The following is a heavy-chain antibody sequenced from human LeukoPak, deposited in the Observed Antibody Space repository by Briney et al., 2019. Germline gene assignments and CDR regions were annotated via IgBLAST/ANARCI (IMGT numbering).Heavy chain of an antibody. CDR2: ISGSGGST. CDR1: GFTFSSYA. Sequence: PGGSLRLSCAASGFTFSSYAMSWVRQAPGKGLEWVSAISGSGGSTYYADSVKGRFTISRDNSKNTVHLQMNSLRAEDTAVYYCASRPNNNWRGPFDYWGQGTLVTVSS. J-gene: IGHJ4*02. V-gene: IGHV3-23*01. D-gene: IGHD1/OR15-1a*01. CDR3: ASRPNNNWRGPFDY.